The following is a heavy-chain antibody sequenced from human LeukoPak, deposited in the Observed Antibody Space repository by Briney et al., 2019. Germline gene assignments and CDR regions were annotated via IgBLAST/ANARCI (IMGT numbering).Heavy chain of an antibody. CDR1: GFTFSNYA. D-gene: IGHD3-10*01. CDR2: ISWNSGST. V-gene: IGHV3-9*01. CDR3: AKDLWFGELSSNFDY. Sequence: GGSLRLSCAASGFTFSNYAMNWVRQPPGKGLEWVSGISWNSGSTGYADSVKGRFTISRDNAKNSLYLQMNSLRAEDTALYYCAKDLWFGELSSNFDYWGQGTLVTVSS. J-gene: IGHJ4*02.